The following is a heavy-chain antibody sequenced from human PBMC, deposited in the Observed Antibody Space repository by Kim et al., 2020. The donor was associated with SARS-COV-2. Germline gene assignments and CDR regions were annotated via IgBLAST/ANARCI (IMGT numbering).Heavy chain of an antibody. Sequence: GGSLRLSCAASGFTFNNYGMHWVLQAPGKGLEWVAFISYEGSKKQYLDSLKGRFTISRDYSKNTLYLQMNSLTAEDTDVYYCAKQGYLFEINTYSGMALWGQGTPVTVSS. D-gene: IGHD2-15*01. V-gene: IGHV3-30*18. CDR2: ISYEGSKK. CDR3: AKQGYLFEINTYSGMAL. J-gene: IGHJ6*01. CDR1: GFTFNNYG.